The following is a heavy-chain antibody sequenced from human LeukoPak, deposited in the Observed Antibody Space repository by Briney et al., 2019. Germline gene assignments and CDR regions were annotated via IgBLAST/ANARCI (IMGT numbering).Heavy chain of an antibody. J-gene: IGHJ4*02. D-gene: IGHD6-19*01. V-gene: IGHV4-39*01. CDR3: ARQSGDQSSAWYFDA. CDR1: GGSLRSSGHW. CDR2: IHYSGKV. Sequence: ASETLSLTCTVSGGSLRSSGHWWVWIRQPPGKGLEWIGSIHYSGKVYYNPSLKSRVTTSVDTSTDQFSLRLSSATAADTAIYYCARQSGDQSSAWYFDAWGQETLVTVSS.